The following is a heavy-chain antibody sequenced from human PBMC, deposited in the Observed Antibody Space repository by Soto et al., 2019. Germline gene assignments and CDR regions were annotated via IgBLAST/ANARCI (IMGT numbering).Heavy chain of an antibody. Sequence: SETLSLTCTVSGGSISSSSYYWGWIRQPPGKGLEWIGSIYYSGSTYYNPSLKSRVTISVDTSKNQFSLKLSSVTAADTAVYYCARLRDYGDYYYYYMDVWGKGTTVTVSS. V-gene: IGHV4-39*01. CDR3: ARLRDYGDYYYYYMDV. D-gene: IGHD4-17*01. J-gene: IGHJ6*03. CDR2: IYYSGST. CDR1: GGSISSSSYY.